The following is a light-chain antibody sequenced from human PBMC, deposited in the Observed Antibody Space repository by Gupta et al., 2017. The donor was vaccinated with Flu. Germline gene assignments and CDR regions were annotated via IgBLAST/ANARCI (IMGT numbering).Light chain of an antibody. Sequence: SYPLTHTLSVSVAPGQTARITCGGNNIAIKSVHWYQQKPGQAPLLVVYDDSDRPSGIPERFSAFNSGNTATLTISGVGAGDEADYYCQVWDNDSHHHVVFGGGTKLTVL. V-gene: IGLV3-21*02. CDR3: QVWDNDSHHHVV. CDR2: DDS. J-gene: IGLJ2*01. CDR1: NIAIKS.